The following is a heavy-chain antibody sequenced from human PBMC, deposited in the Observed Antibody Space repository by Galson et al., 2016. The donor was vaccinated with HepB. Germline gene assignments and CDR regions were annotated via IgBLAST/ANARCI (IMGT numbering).Heavy chain of an antibody. J-gene: IGHJ4*02. D-gene: IGHD1-7*01. CDR3: ARRKNYAPDY. Sequence: KVSCKASGYTFTDYYMHWVRQVPGKGLEWVGIIYPGDSDTRYSPSFQGQVTISADRSISTAYLQWSSLKASDTAMYYCARRKNYAPDYWGPGTLVTVSS. V-gene: IGHV5-51*01. CDR2: IYPGDSDT. CDR1: GYTFTDYY.